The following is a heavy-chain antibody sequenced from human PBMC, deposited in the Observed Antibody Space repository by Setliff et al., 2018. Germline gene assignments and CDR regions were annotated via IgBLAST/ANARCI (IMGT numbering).Heavy chain of an antibody. Sequence: PSETLSLTCAVYGGSFSGYYWSWIRQPPGKGLEWIGEINHSGSTNYNPSLKSRVTISVDTSKNQFSLRLNSATAADTAVYYCARLRGAFDYWGQGTPVTVSS. D-gene: IGHD3-16*01. J-gene: IGHJ4*02. CDR3: ARLRGAFDY. CDR1: GGSFSGYY. V-gene: IGHV4-34*01. CDR2: INHSGST.